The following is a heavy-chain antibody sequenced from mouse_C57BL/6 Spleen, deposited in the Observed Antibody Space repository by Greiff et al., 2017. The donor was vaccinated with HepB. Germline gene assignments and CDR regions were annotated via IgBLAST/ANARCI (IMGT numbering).Heavy chain of an antibody. CDR2: INPNNGGT. D-gene: IGHD2-4*01. CDR3: ARMGMIRRYFDY. CDR1: GYTFTDYY. V-gene: IGHV1-26*01. J-gene: IGHJ2*01. Sequence: EVQLQQSGPELVKPGASVKISCKASGYTFTDYYMNWVKQSHGKSLEWIGDINPNNGGTSYNQKFKGKATLTVEKSSSTAYMELRSLTSEDSAVYYCARMGMIRRYFDYWGKGTTLTVSS.